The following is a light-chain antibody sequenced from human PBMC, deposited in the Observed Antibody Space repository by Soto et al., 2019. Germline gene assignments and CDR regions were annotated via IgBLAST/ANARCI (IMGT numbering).Light chain of an antibody. Sequence: EIVLTQSPGTLSLSPGERATLSCRASQSVISTYLAWYQQKPGQAPRLLIYGASSRATGIPDRFSGSGSGTDFTLTISRLEPEDFAVYYCQQYRDSLWTFGQGTKVEIK. CDR1: QSVISTY. V-gene: IGKV3-20*01. CDR3: QQYRDSLWT. J-gene: IGKJ1*01. CDR2: GAS.